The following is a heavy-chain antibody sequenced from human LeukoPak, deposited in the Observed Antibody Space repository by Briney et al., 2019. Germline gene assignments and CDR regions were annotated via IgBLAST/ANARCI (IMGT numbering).Heavy chain of an antibody. V-gene: IGHV4-59*12. CDR1: GGSISSYY. CDR3: ARVGVKQWLVYGDWFDP. Sequence: SETLSLTCTVSGGSISSYYWSWIRQPPGKGLEWIGYIYYSGSTNYNPSLKSRVTISVDTSKNQFSLKLSSVTAADTAVYYCARVGVKQWLVYGDWFDPWGQGTLVTVSS. D-gene: IGHD6-19*01. CDR2: IYYSGST. J-gene: IGHJ5*02.